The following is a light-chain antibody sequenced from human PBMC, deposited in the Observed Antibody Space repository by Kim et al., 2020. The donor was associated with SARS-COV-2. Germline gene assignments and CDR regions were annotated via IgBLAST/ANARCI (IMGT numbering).Light chain of an antibody. CDR3: QVWDSSSDRGV. CDR1: NIGNKN. V-gene: IGLV3-21*04. CDR2: YDS. Sequence: APGKTARITCGGNNIGNKNVHWYQQKPGQAPVLVIYYDSDRPSGIPERFSGSNSGNTATLTIRRVEAGDEADYYCQVWDSSSDRGVFGGGTQLTVL. J-gene: IGLJ2*01.